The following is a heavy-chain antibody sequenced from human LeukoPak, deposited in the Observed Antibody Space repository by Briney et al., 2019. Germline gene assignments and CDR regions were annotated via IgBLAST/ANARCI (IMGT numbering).Heavy chain of an antibody. CDR3: ARLLHSSSLRWFDP. J-gene: IGHJ5*02. CDR2: IYPGDSDT. Sequence: GECLKISRKGYGYSFTSYWIGWVRQMPGKGLEWMGIIYPGDSDTRYSPSFQGQVTISADKSISTAYPQWSSLKASDTAMYYCARLLHSSSLRWFDPWGQGTLVTVSS. V-gene: IGHV5-51*01. CDR1: GYSFTSYW. D-gene: IGHD6-13*01.